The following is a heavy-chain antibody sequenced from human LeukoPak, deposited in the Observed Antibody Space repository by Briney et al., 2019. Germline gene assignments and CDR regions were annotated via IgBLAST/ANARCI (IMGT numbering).Heavy chain of an antibody. CDR1: GFTVSSNY. CDR2: IYGGGST. V-gene: IGHV3-53*01. Sequence: PGGSLRLSCAASGFTVSSNYMNWVRQAPGKGLEWVSIIYGGGSTYYADSVKGRFTISRDNSKNTLYLQMNSLRAEDTAVYYCARQEVVEDTFDIWGQGTMVTVSS. CDR3: ARQEVVEDTFDI. J-gene: IGHJ3*02. D-gene: IGHD2-15*01.